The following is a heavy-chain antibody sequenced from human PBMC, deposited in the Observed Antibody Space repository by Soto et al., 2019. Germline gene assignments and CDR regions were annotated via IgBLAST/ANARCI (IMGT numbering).Heavy chain of an antibody. D-gene: IGHD4-17*01. CDR3: ARKGGYGDYADYYYYGMDV. Sequence: SVKVSCKASGGTFSSYAISWVRQAPGQGLEWMGGIIPIFGTANYAQKFQGRVTITADKSTSTAYMELSSLRSEDTAVYYCARKGGYGDYADYYYYGMDVWGQGTTVTVSS. J-gene: IGHJ6*02. V-gene: IGHV1-69*06. CDR1: GGTFSSYA. CDR2: IIPIFGTA.